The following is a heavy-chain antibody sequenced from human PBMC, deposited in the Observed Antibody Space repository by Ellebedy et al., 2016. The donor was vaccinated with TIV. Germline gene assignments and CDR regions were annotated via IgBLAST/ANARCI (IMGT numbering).Heavy chain of an antibody. D-gene: IGHD4-23*01. CDR2: ISEYSGNT. Sequence: ASVKVSCKASGYTSITCGFSWVRQAPGQGLEWMGWISEYSGNTNYAQKVQGRVTMTTDALSRTAYMELRSLRSDDTAVYYCATTWHGKSNDAFDLWGQGTMVTVSS. V-gene: IGHV1-18*01. J-gene: IGHJ3*01. CDR3: ATTWHGKSNDAFDL. CDR1: GYTSITCG.